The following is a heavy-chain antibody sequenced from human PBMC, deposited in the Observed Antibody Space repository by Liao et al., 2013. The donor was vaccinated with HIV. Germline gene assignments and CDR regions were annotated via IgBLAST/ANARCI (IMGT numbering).Heavy chain of an antibody. D-gene: IGHD3-10*01. CDR1: GGSFISHD. Sequence: QVQLQESGPGLVKPSSTLSLTCTVSGGSFISHDWSWFRQSAGKRLEWIGRIFTSGSTSYNPSLKSRVFMSVDKSKNQFTLKLTSVTAADTAVYYCARDPLWGGSGSFYQGYWGQGTLVTVSS. CDR2: IFTSGST. V-gene: IGHV4-4*07. J-gene: IGHJ4*02. CDR3: ARDPLWGGSGSFYQGY.